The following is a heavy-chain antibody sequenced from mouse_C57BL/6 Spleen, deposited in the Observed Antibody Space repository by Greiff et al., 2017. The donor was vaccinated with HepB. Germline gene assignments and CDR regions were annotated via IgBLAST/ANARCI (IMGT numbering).Heavy chain of an antibody. D-gene: IGHD2-5*01. CDR3: AREAYYSNYVNAMDY. CDR2: IYPGDGDT. Sequence: QVQLKESGPELVKPGASVKISCKASGYAFSSSWMNWVKQRPGKGLEWIGRIYPGDGDTNYNGKFKGKATLTADKSSSTAYMQLSSLTSEDSAVYFCAREAYYSNYVNAMDYWGQVTSVTVSS. J-gene: IGHJ4*01. V-gene: IGHV1-82*01. CDR1: GYAFSSSW.